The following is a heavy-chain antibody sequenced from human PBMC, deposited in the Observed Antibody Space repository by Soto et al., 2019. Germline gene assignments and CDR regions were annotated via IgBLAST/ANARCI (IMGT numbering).Heavy chain of an antibody. J-gene: IGHJ6*02. D-gene: IGHD5-12*01. CDR2: IWYDGSNK. Sequence: PGGSLRLSCAASGVTFSSYGMHWVRQAPGKGLEWVAVIWYDGSNKYYADSVKGRFTISRDNSKNTPYLQMNSLRAEDTAVYYCARDFGGYDYYYYYGMDVWGQGTTVTVSS. V-gene: IGHV3-33*01. CDR1: GVTFSSYG. CDR3: ARDFGGYDYYYYYGMDV.